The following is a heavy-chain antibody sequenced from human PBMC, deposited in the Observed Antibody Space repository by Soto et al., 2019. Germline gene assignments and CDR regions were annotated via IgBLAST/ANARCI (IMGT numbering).Heavy chain of an antibody. V-gene: IGHV1-18*04. Sequence: ASVNGAWKAAGYTFSAYYRNWGRQAPGQGLEWMGWISAYNGNTNYAQKLQGRVTMTTDTSTSTAYMELRSLRSDDTAVYYCARPLKTHCSSTSCNTWFDPWGQGTLVTVYS. D-gene: IGHD2-2*01. CDR1: GYTFSAYY. J-gene: IGHJ5*02. CDR3: ARPLKTHCSSTSCNTWFDP. CDR2: ISAYNGNT.